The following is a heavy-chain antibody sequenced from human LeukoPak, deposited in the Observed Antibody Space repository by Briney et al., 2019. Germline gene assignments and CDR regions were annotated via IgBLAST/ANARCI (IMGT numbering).Heavy chain of an antibody. Sequence: GSLRLSCAASGFTFSSYEMNWVRQAPGKGLEWVSYISSSGSPIYHADSVKGRFTISRDNAKSSLYLQMNSLRAEDTAVYYCARGVGYTYVAPYYFDSWGQGTLVTVSS. J-gene: IGHJ4*02. CDR1: GFTFSSYE. D-gene: IGHD5-18*01. CDR3: ARGVGYTYVAPYYFDS. CDR2: ISSSGSPI. V-gene: IGHV3-48*03.